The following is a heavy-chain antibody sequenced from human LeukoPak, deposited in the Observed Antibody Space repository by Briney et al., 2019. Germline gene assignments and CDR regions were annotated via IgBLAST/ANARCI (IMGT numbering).Heavy chain of an antibody. D-gene: IGHD6-13*01. CDR3: AGRDSSSWFDY. J-gene: IGHJ5*01. V-gene: IGHV4-4*07. CDR1: GGSISSYY. Sequence: SETLSLTCTASGGSISSYYWSWIRQPAGKGLEWIGRIYTSGSTNYNPSLKSRVTMSVDTSKNQFSLKLSSVTAADTAVYYCAGRDSSSWFDYWGQGTLVTVSS. CDR2: IYTSGST.